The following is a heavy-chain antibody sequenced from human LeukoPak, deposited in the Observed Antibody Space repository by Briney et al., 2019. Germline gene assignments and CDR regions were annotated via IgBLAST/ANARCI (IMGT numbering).Heavy chain of an antibody. V-gene: IGHV4-59*01. CDR3: AREEYCDSSGYTVFDY. D-gene: IGHD3-22*01. CDR1: GGSISSYY. Sequence: SETLSLTCTVSGGSISSYYWSWIRQPPGKGLEWIGYIYYSGSTNYNPSLKSRVTISVDTSKNQFSLKLSSVTAADMAVYYCAREEYCDSSGYTVFDYWGQGTLVTVSS. J-gene: IGHJ4*02. CDR2: IYYSGST.